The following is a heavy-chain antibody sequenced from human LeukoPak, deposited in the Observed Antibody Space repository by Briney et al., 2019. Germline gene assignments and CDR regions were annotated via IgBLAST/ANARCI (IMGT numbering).Heavy chain of an antibody. V-gene: IGHV3-7*01. J-gene: IGHJ4*02. CDR1: GFAFSSYW. CDR3: ATFSGSYPEGWYYFDY. Sequence: GGSLRLSCAASGFAFSSYWMSWVRQAPGKGLEWVANIKQDGSEKYYVDSVKGRSTISRDNAKNSLYLQMNSLRAEDTAVYYCATFSGSYPEGWYYFDYWGQGTLVTVSS. D-gene: IGHD1-26*01. CDR2: IKQDGSEK.